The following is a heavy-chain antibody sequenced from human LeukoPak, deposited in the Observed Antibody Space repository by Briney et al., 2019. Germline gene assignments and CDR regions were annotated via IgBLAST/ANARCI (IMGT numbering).Heavy chain of an antibody. CDR1: GFTLSSYQ. D-gene: IGHD5-12*01. CDR2: ISGSGRTM. CDR3: ARGGLYGYDVFDY. J-gene: IGHJ4*02. Sequence: GGSLRLSCAASGFTLSSYQMNWVRQAPGKGLEWVSYISGSGRTMSYADSVKGRFTISSDNAKNSLYLQMNSLRVEDTAVYHCARGGLYGYDVFDYWGQGTLVTVSS. V-gene: IGHV3-48*03.